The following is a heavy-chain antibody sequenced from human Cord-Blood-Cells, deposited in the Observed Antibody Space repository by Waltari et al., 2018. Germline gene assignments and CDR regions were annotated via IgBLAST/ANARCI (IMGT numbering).Heavy chain of an antibody. Sequence: QVQLVESGGGVVQPGGSLRLSCAASGFTFSSYGMPWVRQAPGKGLEWVAFIRYDGSNKYYAESVKGRFTISRDNSKNTLYLQMNSLRAEDTAVYYCAKDQTIFGVVTLSAFDIWGQGTMVTVSS. V-gene: IGHV3-30*02. CDR3: AKDQTIFGVVTLSAFDI. D-gene: IGHD3-3*01. J-gene: IGHJ3*02. CDR2: IRYDGSNK. CDR1: GFTFSSYG.